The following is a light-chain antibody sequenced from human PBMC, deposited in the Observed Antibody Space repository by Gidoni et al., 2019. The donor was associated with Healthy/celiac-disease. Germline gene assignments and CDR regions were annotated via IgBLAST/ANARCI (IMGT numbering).Light chain of an antibody. V-gene: IGKV3-15*01. CDR1: QRVSSN. CDR2: DAS. CDR3: QQYNNWPRT. Sequence: DIVLTQSPATLSVSPGERATLSCMASQRVSSNLAWYQQNPGQAPRLLIYDASTRATCIPARFSGGGSGTEFTLTISSLQSEDFAVYYCQQYNNWPRTFGQGTKVEIK. J-gene: IGKJ1*01.